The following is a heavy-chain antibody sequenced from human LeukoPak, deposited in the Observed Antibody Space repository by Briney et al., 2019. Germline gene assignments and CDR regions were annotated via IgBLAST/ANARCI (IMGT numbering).Heavy chain of an antibody. CDR3: ATVSYYYGSGSPFDY. CDR2: FDPEDGET. Sequence: GASVKVSCKVSVYTLTELSMHWVRQAPGKGLEWMGGFDPEDGETIYAQKFQGRVTMTEDTSTDTAYMELSSLRSEDTAVYYCATVSYYYGSGSPFDYWGQGTLVTVSS. D-gene: IGHD3-10*01. J-gene: IGHJ4*02. CDR1: VYTLTELS. V-gene: IGHV1-24*01.